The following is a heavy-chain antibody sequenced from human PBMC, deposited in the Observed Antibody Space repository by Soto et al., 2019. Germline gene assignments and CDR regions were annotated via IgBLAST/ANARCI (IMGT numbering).Heavy chain of an antibody. CDR1: GGSVSSGEYY. Sequence: QMQLQESGPGLLKPSQTLSLTCTVSGGSVSSGEYYWNWIRQHPGKGLEWIGYMSYSGTTYYKPSLKSRVTISVDTSKNHFSLKLSSVTAADTAVYYCARGGLGGRYHEYLDYWGRGSLVTVSS. CDR3: ARGGLGGRYHEYLDY. J-gene: IGHJ4*01. CDR2: MSYSGTT. V-gene: IGHV4-31*03. D-gene: IGHD1-26*01.